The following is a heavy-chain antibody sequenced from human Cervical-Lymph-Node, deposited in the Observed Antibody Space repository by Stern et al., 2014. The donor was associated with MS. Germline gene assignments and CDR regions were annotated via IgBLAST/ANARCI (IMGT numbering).Heavy chain of an antibody. J-gene: IGHJ4*02. CDR3: ARDFVDTAMITRSDYLDS. CDR2: INTNTGNS. D-gene: IGHD5-18*01. Sequence: QVQLVQSGSELKEPGASAKVSCKASGYTLTNYPMNWVRQAPGQGLEWMGWINTNTGNSTYAQGFTGRFVFSLDPSVSTAYLHISSLKAEDTAVYYCARDFVDTAMITRSDYLDSWGQGTLVTVSS. CDR1: GYTLTNYP. V-gene: IGHV7-4-1*02.